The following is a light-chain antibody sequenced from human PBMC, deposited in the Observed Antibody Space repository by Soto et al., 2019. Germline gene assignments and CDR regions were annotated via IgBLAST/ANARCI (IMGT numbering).Light chain of an antibody. Sequence: SLSASVRDRVTITCRASQNIRGYLNWYQQKPGKAPKLLIYKASTLKSGVPSRFSGSGSGTEFTLTISSLQPDDFATYYCQQYNSYSPVTFGGGTKVDIK. CDR1: QNIRGY. J-gene: IGKJ4*01. CDR2: KAS. CDR3: QQYNSYSPVT. V-gene: IGKV1-5*03.